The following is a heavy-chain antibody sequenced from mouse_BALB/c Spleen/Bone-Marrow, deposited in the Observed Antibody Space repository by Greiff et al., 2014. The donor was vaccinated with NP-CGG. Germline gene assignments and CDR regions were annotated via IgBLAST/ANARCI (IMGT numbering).Heavy chain of an antibody. CDR2: ILPGSGNT. CDR1: GYTFSSYW. D-gene: IGHD2-4*01. V-gene: IGHV1-9*01. CDR3: ARYYDYAWFAY. Sequence: QVQLQSGTELMKPGASVKISCKATGYTFSSYWIEWVKQRPGHGLEWIGEILPGSGNTNYNENFKGKATFTADTSSNTAYMQLSSLTSEDSAVYYCARYYDYAWFAYWGQGTLVTVSA. J-gene: IGHJ3*01.